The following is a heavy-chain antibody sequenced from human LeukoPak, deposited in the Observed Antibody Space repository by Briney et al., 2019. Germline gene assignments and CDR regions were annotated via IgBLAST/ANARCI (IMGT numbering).Heavy chain of an antibody. J-gene: IGHJ6*02. D-gene: IGHD3-10*01. CDR3: ARDHSYYFGSQTSTLDV. CDR2: IYYTGSI. V-gene: IGHV4-59*12. Sequence: SETLSLTCTVSGGSISSYYWSWIRQPPGKGLEWIGYIYYTGSIDYNASLKSRLTISLETSKNRFSLKLNSVTAADTAVHYCARDHSYYFGSQTSTLDVWGQGTAVTVSS. CDR1: GGSISSYY.